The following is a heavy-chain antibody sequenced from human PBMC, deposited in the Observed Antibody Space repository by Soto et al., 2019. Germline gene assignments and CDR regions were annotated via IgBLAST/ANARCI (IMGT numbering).Heavy chain of an antibody. J-gene: IGHJ4*02. CDR2: ISAYNGTT. CDR1: GYTFTNFG. Sequence: QVQLVQSGAEVKKPGASVKVSCKTSGYTFTNFGISWVRQAPGQGLEWMGWISAYNGTTNYAQKLQGRVTMTTDTSTITAYMEVRSLRSDDTAVYYCARVGTPIDYWGPGTLVTVAS. CDR3: ARVGTPIDY. D-gene: IGHD1-26*01. V-gene: IGHV1-18*01.